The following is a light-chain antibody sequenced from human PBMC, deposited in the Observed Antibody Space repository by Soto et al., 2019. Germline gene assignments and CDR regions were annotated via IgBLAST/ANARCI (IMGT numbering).Light chain of an antibody. V-gene: IGKV1-33*01. Sequence: DIQMTQSPSSLSASVGDRVTITCQASQDISNYLNWYQQKPGKAPKLLIYDASNLETGVPSRFSGSGSGTDFTFTISSLQPVDIATYYCQQYDNLPLTFGGGTKVEIK. CDR2: DAS. CDR1: QDISNY. J-gene: IGKJ4*01. CDR3: QQYDNLPLT.